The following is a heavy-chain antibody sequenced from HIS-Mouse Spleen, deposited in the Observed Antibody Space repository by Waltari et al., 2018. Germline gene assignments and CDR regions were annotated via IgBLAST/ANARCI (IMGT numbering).Heavy chain of an antibody. D-gene: IGHD6-13*01. CDR1: GFSLSTSGVG. Sequence: QITLKESGPTLVKPTQTLTLTCTFSGFSLSTSGVGVGWIRQPPGKALEWLALIYWDDDKRYSPSMKGRLTITKDTSKNQVVLTMTNMDPVDTATYYCAHPSAAAGTEAFDIWGQGTMVTVSS. CDR3: AHPSAAAGTEAFDI. V-gene: IGHV2-5*02. CDR2: IYWDDDK. J-gene: IGHJ3*02.